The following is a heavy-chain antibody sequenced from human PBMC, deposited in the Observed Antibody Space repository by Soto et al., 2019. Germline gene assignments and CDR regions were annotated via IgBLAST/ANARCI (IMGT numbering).Heavy chain of an antibody. J-gene: IGHJ6*02. D-gene: IGHD6-13*01. Sequence: GASVKVSCKASGYTFTSYYMHWVRQAPGQGLEWMGIINPSGGSTSYAQKFQGRVTITRDTSTSTVYMELSSLRSEDTAVYYCARTSAAGKYYYGMDVWGQGTTVTVS. CDR3: ARTSAAGKYYYGMDV. V-gene: IGHV1-46*01. CDR2: INPSGGST. CDR1: GYTFTSYY.